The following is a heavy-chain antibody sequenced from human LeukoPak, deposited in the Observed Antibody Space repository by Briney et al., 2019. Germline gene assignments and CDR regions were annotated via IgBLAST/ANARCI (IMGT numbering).Heavy chain of an antibody. Sequence: SQTLSLTCAISRDSVSGDRAVWNWIRQSPSRGLEWLGRTYYRSKWYNHYAEFVKGRMTVNPDSSKNQFSLQLNSVTPEDTAVYYCARDAPGQSYFDYWGQGTLVTVSS. CDR2: TYYRSKWYN. J-gene: IGHJ4*02. CDR1: RDSVSGDRAV. CDR3: ARDAPGQSYFDY. D-gene: IGHD2-2*01. V-gene: IGHV6-1*01.